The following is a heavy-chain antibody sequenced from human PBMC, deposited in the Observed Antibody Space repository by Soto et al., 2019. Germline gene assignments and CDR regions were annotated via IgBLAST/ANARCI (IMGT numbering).Heavy chain of an antibody. Sequence: SVKVSCKASGGTFSSYAISWVRQAPGQGLEWMGGIIPIFGTANYAQKFQGRVTITADESTSTAYMELSSLRSEDTAVYYCARTDYYDSSGYFNWFDPWGQGTLVTVSS. CDR2: IIPIFGTA. CDR3: ARTDYYDSSGYFNWFDP. CDR1: GGTFSSYA. V-gene: IGHV1-69*13. D-gene: IGHD3-22*01. J-gene: IGHJ5*02.